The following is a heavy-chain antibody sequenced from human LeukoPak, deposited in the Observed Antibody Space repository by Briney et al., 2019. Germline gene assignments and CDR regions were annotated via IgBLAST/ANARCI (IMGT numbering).Heavy chain of an antibody. V-gene: IGHV3-30*02. CDR2: IRFGGSDK. D-gene: IGHD3-10*01. CDR1: GFTFSTYG. CDR3: VKDEGISGFDY. Sequence: GGSLRLSCAASGFTFSTYGMHWVRQAPGKGLEWVTFIRFGGSDKYYADSVKGRFTISRDDSKNTLYVQMDSLRTEDTAIYYCVKDEGISGFDYWGRGTLVTVS. J-gene: IGHJ4*02.